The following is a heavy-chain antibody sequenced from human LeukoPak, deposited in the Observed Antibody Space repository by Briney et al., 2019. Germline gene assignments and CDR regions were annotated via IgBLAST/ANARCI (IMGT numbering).Heavy chain of an antibody. J-gene: IGHJ4*02. CDR2: IYSDGST. CDR1: GFTFSSYA. V-gene: IGHV3-23*03. CDR3: AKDPLRYFDWLGYFDY. Sequence: GGSLRLSCAASGFTFSSYAMSWVRQAPGKGLEWVSLIYSDGSTYYADSVKGRFTISRDNSKNTLYLQMNSLRAEDTAVYYCAKDPLRYFDWLGYFDYWGQGTLVTVSS. D-gene: IGHD3-9*01.